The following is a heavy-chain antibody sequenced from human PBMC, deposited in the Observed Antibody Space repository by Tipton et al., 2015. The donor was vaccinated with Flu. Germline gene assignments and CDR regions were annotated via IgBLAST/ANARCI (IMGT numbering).Heavy chain of an antibody. CDR3: ARRVGVSQYSSGWYGSFDY. J-gene: IGHJ4*02. Sequence: TLSLTCTVSGGSVSSGSYYWSWIRQPPGKGLEWIGYIYYSGSTYYNPSLKSRVTISVDTSKNQFSLKLSSVTAADTAVYYCARRVGVSQYSSGWYGSFDYWGQGTLVTVSS. D-gene: IGHD6-19*01. CDR1: GGSVSSGSYY. V-gene: IGHV4-61*01. CDR2: IYYSGST.